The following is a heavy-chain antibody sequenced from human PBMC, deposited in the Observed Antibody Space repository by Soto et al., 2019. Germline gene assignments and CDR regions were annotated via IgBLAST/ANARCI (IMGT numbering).Heavy chain of an antibody. Sequence: PGESLKISCKGSGYSFTSYWIGWVRQMPGKGLEWMGIIYPGDSDTRYSPSFQGQVTISADKSISTAYLQWSSLKASDTAMYYCARGRWGCSSTSCYYYYYYYMDVWGKGTTVTVSS. CDR3: ARGRWGCSSTSCYYYYYYYMDV. J-gene: IGHJ6*03. CDR2: IYPGDSDT. CDR1: GYSFTSYW. V-gene: IGHV5-51*01. D-gene: IGHD2-2*01.